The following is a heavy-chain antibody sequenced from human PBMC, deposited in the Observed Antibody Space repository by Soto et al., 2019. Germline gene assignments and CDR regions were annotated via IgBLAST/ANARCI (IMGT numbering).Heavy chain of an antibody. D-gene: IGHD2-2*01. CDR1: GITFSAYA. CDR3: ARARVPTVTGAFDY. V-gene: IGHV3-23*01. J-gene: IGHJ4*02. Sequence: EVQLLESGGDLVQPWGSLRLSCAASGITFSAYAMTWVRQAPGKGLEWVASISGGGETTFYTDSVKGRFTISRDNSRNTVYLQMDSLRTEDTAVYYCARARVPTVTGAFDYWGQGTLVTVSS. CDR2: ISGGGETT.